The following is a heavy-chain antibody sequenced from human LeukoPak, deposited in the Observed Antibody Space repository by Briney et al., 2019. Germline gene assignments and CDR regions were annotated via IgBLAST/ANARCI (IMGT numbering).Heavy chain of an antibody. J-gene: IGHJ4*02. D-gene: IGHD6-13*01. CDR2: ISSSGSTV. CDR1: GFTFSSCE. V-gene: IGHV3-48*03. Sequence: GGSLRLSCAASGFTFSSCEMNWVRQAPGKGLEWVSYISSSGSTVYYADSVKGRFTISRDNAKNSLYLQMNGLRGEDTAVYYCVRGMQLGYWGQGTLVTVSS. CDR3: VRGMQLGY.